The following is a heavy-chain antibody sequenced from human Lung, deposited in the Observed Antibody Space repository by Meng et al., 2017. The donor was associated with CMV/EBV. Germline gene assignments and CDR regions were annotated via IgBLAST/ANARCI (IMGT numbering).Heavy chain of an antibody. CDR3: VRVRGQWELGDTYDI. Sequence: SVKVSXKASGYTFTNYGLSWVRQAPGQGLEWMGWIRAYTVNTNYAQKFQGRVTMTADRFTDTAYMELRSLRSDDTAVYYCVRVRGQWELGDTYDIWGQGTMVTVSS. CDR2: IRAYTVNT. CDR1: GYTFTNYG. D-gene: IGHD1-26*01. J-gene: IGHJ3*02. V-gene: IGHV1-18*01.